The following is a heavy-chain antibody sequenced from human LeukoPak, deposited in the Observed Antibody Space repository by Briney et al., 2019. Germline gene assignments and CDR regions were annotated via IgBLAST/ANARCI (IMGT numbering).Heavy chain of an antibody. CDR1: GGSISSYY. Sequence: PSKTLSLTCTVSGGSISSYYWSWIRQPPGKGLEWIGYIYYSGSTYYNPSLKSRVTISVDTSKNQFSLKLSSVTAADTAVYYCARDLYGDYDFWGQGTLVTVSS. CDR3: ARDLYGDYDF. CDR2: IYYSGST. D-gene: IGHD4-17*01. V-gene: IGHV4-59*12. J-gene: IGHJ4*02.